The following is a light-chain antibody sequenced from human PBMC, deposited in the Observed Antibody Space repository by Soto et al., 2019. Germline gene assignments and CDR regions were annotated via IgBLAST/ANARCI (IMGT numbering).Light chain of an antibody. J-gene: IGKJ1*01. V-gene: IGKV2-28*01. Sequence: DIVVTQSPLSLTVTPGEAASISCRTSQSLLHSNGYNHLDWYLQRPGQSPQVLIYFASYRASGVPDRFSGSGSGTDYTLKISRVEAEDVGIYYCMQALNTPRTFDQGTTVEIK. CDR3: MQALNTPRT. CDR2: FAS. CDR1: QSLLHSNGYNH.